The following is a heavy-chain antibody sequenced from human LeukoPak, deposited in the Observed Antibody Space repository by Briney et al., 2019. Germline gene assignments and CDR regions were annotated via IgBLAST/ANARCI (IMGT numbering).Heavy chain of an antibody. Sequence: GGSLRLSCEVSGFRFSTYWMTWVRQAPGKGLEWVANIKEDGSDKYYVDSVKGRFTISRDNAKNSVYLQMNSLRAEDTAVYYCARGSGWTDYWGQGTLVTVSS. CDR1: GFRFSTYW. V-gene: IGHV3-7*01. CDR2: IKEDGSDK. J-gene: IGHJ4*02. D-gene: IGHD6-19*01. CDR3: ARGSGWTDY.